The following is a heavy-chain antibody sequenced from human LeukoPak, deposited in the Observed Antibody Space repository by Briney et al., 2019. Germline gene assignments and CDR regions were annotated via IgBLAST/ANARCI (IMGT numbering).Heavy chain of an antibody. D-gene: IGHD4-11*01. CDR3: ASSLYSNYPFDY. Sequence: SQTLCLTCTVSGGSISSGDYYWSWIRQPPGKGLEWIGYIYYSGSTYYNPSLKSRVTISVETPKNQLSLKLSSVTAADTAVYYCASSLYSNYPFDYWGQGTLVTVSS. CDR2: IYYSGST. J-gene: IGHJ4*02. V-gene: IGHV4-30-4*08. CDR1: GGSISSGDYY.